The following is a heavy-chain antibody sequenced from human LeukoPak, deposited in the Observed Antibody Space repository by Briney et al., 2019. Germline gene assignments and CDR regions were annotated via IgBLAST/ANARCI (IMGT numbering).Heavy chain of an antibody. CDR3: ARTRITMVRGVTTPPNY. V-gene: IGHV1-18*01. D-gene: IGHD3-10*01. J-gene: IGHJ4*02. CDR2: ISAYNGNT. CDR1: GYTFTSYG. Sequence: ASVKVSCKASGYTFTSYGISWVRQAPGQGLEWMGWISAYNGNTNYAQKLQGRVTMTTDTSTSTAYMELRSLRSDDTAVYYCARTRITMVRGVTTPPNYWGQGTLVTVSS.